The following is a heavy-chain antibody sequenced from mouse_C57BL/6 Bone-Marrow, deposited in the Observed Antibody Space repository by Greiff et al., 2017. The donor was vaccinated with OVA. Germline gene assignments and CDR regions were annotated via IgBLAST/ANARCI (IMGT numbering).Heavy chain of an antibody. D-gene: IGHD6-2*01. V-gene: IGHV5-4*01. J-gene: IGHJ2*01. CDR2: ISDGGSYT. CDR1: GFTFSSYA. CDR3: ARLSGLFDY. Sequence: EVQGVESGGGLVKPGGSLKLSCAASGFTFSSYAMSWVRQTPEKRLEWVATISDGGSYTYYPDNVKGRFTISRDNAKNNLYLQMSHLKSEDTAMYYCARLSGLFDYWGQGTTLTVSS.